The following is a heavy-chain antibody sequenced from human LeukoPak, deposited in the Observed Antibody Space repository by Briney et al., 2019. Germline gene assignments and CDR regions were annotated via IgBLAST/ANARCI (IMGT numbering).Heavy chain of an antibody. Sequence: SEPLSLTCAVSGGSISSGGYYWSWIRQPPGKGLERLGYIYYSGSTNYNPSLKSRVTISVDTSKNQFSLKLSSVTAADTAVYSCARGPPYSSSWFDYYYYYYMDVWGKGTTVTVSS. D-gene: IGHD6-13*01. CDR1: GGSISSGGYY. CDR2: IYYSGST. J-gene: IGHJ6*03. CDR3: ARGPPYSSSWFDYYYYYYMDV. V-gene: IGHV4-61*08.